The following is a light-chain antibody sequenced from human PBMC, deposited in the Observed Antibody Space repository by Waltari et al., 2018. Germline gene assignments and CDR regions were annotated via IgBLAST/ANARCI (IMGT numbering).Light chain of an antibody. V-gene: IGLV2-14*01. CDR1: DSDVGTYDF. CDR2: EVS. J-gene: IGLJ1*01. Sequence: QSALNQPASVSGSPGQSITISCSATDSDVGTYDFVSWYQQHPGKAPHLIIYEVSNRPSGISNRFSASKSGNTASLTISGLQAEDEADYYCSSYTTSSAPGVFGTGTRVTVL. CDR3: SSYTTSSAPGV.